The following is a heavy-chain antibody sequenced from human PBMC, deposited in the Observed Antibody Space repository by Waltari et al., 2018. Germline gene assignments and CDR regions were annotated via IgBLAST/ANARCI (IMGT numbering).Heavy chain of an antibody. V-gene: IGHV1-69*02. CDR1: GGTFSSYT. D-gene: IGHD3-22*01. CDR2: IIPILGRA. CDR3: ALGGTMIVVVTDPTNDYYGMDV. J-gene: IGHJ6*02. Sequence: QVQLVQSGAEVKKPGSSVKVSCKASGGTFSSYTISWVRQAPGQGLEWMGRIIPILGRANDAQKFQVRVTITADKSTSTAYMELSSLRSEDTAVYYCALGGTMIVVVTDPTNDYYGMDVWGQGTTVTVSS.